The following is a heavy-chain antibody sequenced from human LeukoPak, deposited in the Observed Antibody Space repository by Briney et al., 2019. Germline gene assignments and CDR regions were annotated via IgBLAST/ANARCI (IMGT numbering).Heavy chain of an antibody. Sequence: ASMKVSCKVSKYTLTELSMHWVRQAPGKGLEWMGGFDPEHGKTVYAQTFQGRVTMTEDTSTGTAYMELRSLRSEDTAVYYCATEDFDGIVGPIDSFDVWGQGTMVTVSS. V-gene: IGHV1-24*01. D-gene: IGHD1-26*01. CDR3: ATEDFDGIVGPIDSFDV. CDR1: KYTLTELS. J-gene: IGHJ3*01. CDR2: FDPEHGKT.